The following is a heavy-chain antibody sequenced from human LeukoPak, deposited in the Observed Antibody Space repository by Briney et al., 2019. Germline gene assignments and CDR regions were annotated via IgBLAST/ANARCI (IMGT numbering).Heavy chain of an antibody. V-gene: IGHV3-7*01. CDR1: GFTFTGYG. D-gene: IGHD2-8*01. J-gene: IGHJ3*02. CDR2: IKKDGSDT. Sequence: GGSRRLSFAASGFTFTGYGMSWVRRAPGKGLEWVANIKKDGSDTYYVDSVKGRFTISRDNAKNSLYLQMNSLRAGDTAVYYCARDKWPLEGAFDIWGQGTMVTVSS. CDR3: ARDKWPLEGAFDI.